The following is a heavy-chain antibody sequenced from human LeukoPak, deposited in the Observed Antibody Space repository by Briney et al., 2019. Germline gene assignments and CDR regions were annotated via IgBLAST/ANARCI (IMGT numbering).Heavy chain of an antibody. CDR3: ARARRCSSTSCYDY. V-gene: IGHV1-8*01. CDR1: GYTFTSYD. Sequence: ASVKVSCKASGYTFTSYDINWVRQATGQGLEWMGWMNPNSGNTGYAQKFQGRVTMTRNTSISTAYMELSSLRSEDTAVYYCARARRCSSTSCYDYWGQGTLVTVSS. J-gene: IGHJ4*02. CDR2: MNPNSGNT. D-gene: IGHD2-2*01.